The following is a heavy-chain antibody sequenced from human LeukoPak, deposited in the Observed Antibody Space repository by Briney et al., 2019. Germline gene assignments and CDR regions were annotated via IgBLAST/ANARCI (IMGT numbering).Heavy chain of an antibody. CDR2: ISWDGGST. Sequence: GGSLRLSCAASGFTFYDYAMHWVRQAPGKGLEWVSLISWDGGSTYYADSVRGRFTISRDNSKNSLYLQMNSLRAEDTALYYCARGTYYYGSGRHWFDPWGQGTLVTVSS. CDR1: GFTFYDYA. D-gene: IGHD3-10*01. V-gene: IGHV3-43D*03. J-gene: IGHJ5*02. CDR3: ARGTYYYGSGRHWFDP.